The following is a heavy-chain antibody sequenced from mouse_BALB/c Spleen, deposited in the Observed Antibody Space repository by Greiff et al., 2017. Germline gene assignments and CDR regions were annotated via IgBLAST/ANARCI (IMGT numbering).Heavy chain of an antibody. CDR3: ARDRGYRYNDY. CDR1: GFTFSSYG. D-gene: IGHD2-14*01. J-gene: IGHJ2*01. Sequence: EVKLVESGGGLVQPGGSLKLSCAASGFTFSSYGMSWVRQTPDKRLELVATINSNGGSTYYPDSVKGRFTISRDNAKNTLYLQMSSLKSEDTAMYYCARDRGYRYNDYWGQGTTLTVSS. CDR2: INSNGGST. V-gene: IGHV5-6-3*01.